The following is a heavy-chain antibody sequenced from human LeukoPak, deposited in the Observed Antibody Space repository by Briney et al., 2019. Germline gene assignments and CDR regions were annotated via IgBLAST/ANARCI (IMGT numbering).Heavy chain of an antibody. J-gene: IGHJ4*02. D-gene: IGHD3-10*01. CDR2: TSGSGYNT. V-gene: IGHV3-23*01. CDR1: GFTFRTYA. Sequence: HAGGSLRLSCAASGFTFRTYAMSWVRQTPGKGLDWVPVTSGSGYNTYHAASVKGRFTISRDNSKNTLYLQMNRLRAEDTAVYYCAHIFYYGSGSYGDYWGQGTLVTVSS. CDR3: AHIFYYGSGSYGDY.